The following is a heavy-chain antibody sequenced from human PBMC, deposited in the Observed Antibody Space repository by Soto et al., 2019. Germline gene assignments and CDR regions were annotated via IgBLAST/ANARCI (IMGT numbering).Heavy chain of an antibody. D-gene: IGHD3-10*01. Sequence: QVQLVQSGAEVKKPGSSVKVSCKASGGTFSSYAISWVRQAPGQGLEWMGGINPIFGTANYAQKFQGRVTITADEATSTGYMELISLRSEDTAVYYCAKGGYYYGSGSYWGRWFDPWGQGTLVTVSS. J-gene: IGHJ5*02. CDR1: GGTFSSYA. V-gene: IGHV1-69*12. CDR3: AKGGYYYGSGSYWGRWFDP. CDR2: INPIFGTA.